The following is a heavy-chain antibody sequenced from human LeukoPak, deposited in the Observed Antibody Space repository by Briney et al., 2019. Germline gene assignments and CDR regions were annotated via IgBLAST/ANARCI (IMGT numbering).Heavy chain of an antibody. V-gene: IGHV3-74*01. D-gene: IGHD6-19*01. CDR2: INPDGNNT. J-gene: IGHJ4*02. CDR1: GFTFSNYW. Sequence: PGGSLRLSCVASGFTFSNYWMHWVRQAPGKGLVWVSRINPDGNNTIYADSVKGRFTISRDNAKNTLYLQMNSLRAEDTAIYYCARDTGSGLDYWGQGTLVTVSS. CDR3: ARDTGSGLDY.